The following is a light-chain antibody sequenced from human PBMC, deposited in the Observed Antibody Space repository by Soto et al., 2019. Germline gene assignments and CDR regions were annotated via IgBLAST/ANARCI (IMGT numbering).Light chain of an antibody. J-gene: IGLJ1*01. V-gene: IGLV2-14*01. Sequence: QSVLTQPASVSGSPGQSITISCTGTSSDVGDYNYVPWYQQHPGKAPKLMIYDVSNRPSGVSNRFSGSKSGNTASLTISGLQAEDEADYYCSSYTSSSILYVFGTGTKVTVL. CDR1: SSDVGDYNY. CDR3: SSYTSSSILYV. CDR2: DVS.